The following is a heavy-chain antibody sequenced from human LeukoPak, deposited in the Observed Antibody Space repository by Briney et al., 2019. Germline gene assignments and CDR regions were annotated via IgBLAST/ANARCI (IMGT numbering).Heavy chain of an antibody. CDR2: IYYSGST. V-gene: IGHV4-30-4*08. J-gene: IGHJ6*03. D-gene: IGHD3-10*01. Sequence: SETLSLTCTVSGGSISSGDYYWSWIRQPPGKGLEWIGYIYYSGSTYCNPSLKSRVTISVDTSKNQFSLTLRSVTAADTAVYYCARQISDYYYYYIDVWGKGTTVTVSS. CDR1: GGSISSGDYY. CDR3: ARQISDYYYYYIDV.